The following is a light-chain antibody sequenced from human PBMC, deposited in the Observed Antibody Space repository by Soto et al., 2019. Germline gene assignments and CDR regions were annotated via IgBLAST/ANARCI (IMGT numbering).Light chain of an antibody. J-gene: IGLJ2*01. Sequence: QSVLTQPPSVSAAPGQKVTISGSGSSSNIGDNYVSWYQHLPGTAPKLLIYDNDKRPSGIPDRFSGSKSGTSATLGITGLQTGDEADYYCGTWDGSLSAVVFGGGTKLTVL. CDR1: SSNIGDNY. V-gene: IGLV1-51*01. CDR3: GTWDGSLSAVV. CDR2: DND.